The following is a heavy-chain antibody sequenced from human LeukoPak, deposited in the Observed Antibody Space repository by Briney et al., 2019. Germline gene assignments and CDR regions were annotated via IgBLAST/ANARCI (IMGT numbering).Heavy chain of an antibody. Sequence: GGSLRLSCAASRFTFSSYSMNWVRQAPGKGLEWVANIKQDGSEKYYVDSVKGRFTISRDNAKNSLYLQMNSLRAEDTAVYYCARITVGSGSYTSWDNWFDPWGQGTLVTVSS. CDR2: IKQDGSEK. CDR3: ARITVGSGSYTSWDNWFDP. CDR1: RFTFSSYS. D-gene: IGHD3-10*01. J-gene: IGHJ5*02. V-gene: IGHV3-7*01.